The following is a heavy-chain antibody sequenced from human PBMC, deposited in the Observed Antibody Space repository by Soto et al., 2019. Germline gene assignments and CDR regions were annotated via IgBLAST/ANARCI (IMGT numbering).Heavy chain of an antibody. D-gene: IGHD3-10*01. CDR3: AGVPWFRGLDV. CDR2: TYYRSKWNT. Sequence: SETLSLTCAISGDSVSGSSAAWSWIRQSPSRGLEWLGRTYYRSKWNTDYADSVKSRITIYPDTSKNHFSLQLYSVTPEDTAVYYCAGVPWFRGLDVWGPGTPVTVSS. J-gene: IGHJ6*02. V-gene: IGHV6-1*01. CDR1: GDSVSGSSAA.